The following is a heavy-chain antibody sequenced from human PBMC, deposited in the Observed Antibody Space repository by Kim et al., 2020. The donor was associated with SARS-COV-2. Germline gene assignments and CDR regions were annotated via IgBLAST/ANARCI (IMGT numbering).Heavy chain of an antibody. J-gene: IGHJ5*02. CDR2: ISSSGSTI. Sequence: GGSLRLSCAASGFTFSDYYMSWIRQAPGKGLEWVSYISSSGSTIYYADSVKGRFTISRDNAKNSLYLQMNSLRAEDTAVYYCARDFVYGGFNWFDPWGQGTLVTVSS. CDR1: GFTFSDYY. D-gene: IGHD4-17*01. V-gene: IGHV3-11*04. CDR3: ARDFVYGGFNWFDP.